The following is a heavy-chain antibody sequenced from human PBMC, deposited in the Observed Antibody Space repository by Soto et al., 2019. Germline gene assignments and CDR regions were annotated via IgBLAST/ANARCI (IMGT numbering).Heavy chain of an antibody. D-gene: IGHD6-19*01. J-gene: IGHJ6*02. Sequence: QVQLVESGGGVVQPGRSLRLSCVGSGFPFWHYGMHWVRQAPGKGLEWVAVIWSDGKKESYADFVKGRFAISRDNFKDTLYLQMNSLRAADMAVYYCARDRDGGWFHMDVWGQGTTVTVSS. CDR2: IWSDGKKE. CDR1: GFPFWHYG. CDR3: ARDRDGGWFHMDV. V-gene: IGHV3-33*01.